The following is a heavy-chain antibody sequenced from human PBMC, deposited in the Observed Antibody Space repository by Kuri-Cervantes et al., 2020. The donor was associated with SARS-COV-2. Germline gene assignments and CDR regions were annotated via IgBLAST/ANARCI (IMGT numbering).Heavy chain of an antibody. CDR2: INHSGSA. CDR3: ARASTTIYGVLIALFSSNAFGI. V-gene: IGHV4-34*01. D-gene: IGHD3-3*01. CDR1: GGSFSGYY. J-gene: IGHJ3*02. Sequence: SCAVYGGSFSGYYWSWIRQAPGKGLEWIGEINHSGSANYRPSLKSRVTISVDTSKNQFSLRLSSVTAADTGVYYCARASTTIYGVLIALFSSNAFGIWGQGTMVTVSS.